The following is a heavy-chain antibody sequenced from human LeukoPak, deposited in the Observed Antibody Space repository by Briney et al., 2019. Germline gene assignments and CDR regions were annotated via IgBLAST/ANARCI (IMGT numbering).Heavy chain of an antibody. D-gene: IGHD1-26*01. V-gene: IGHV4-59*08. CDR2: IYYSGST. J-gene: IGHJ4*02. Sequence: SETLSLTCTVSGGSISSYYWSWIRQPPGKGLEWIGYIYYSGSTNYNPSLKSRVTISVDTSKNQFSLKLSSVTAADTAVYYCARHEWELLDLDYRGQGTLVTVSS. CDR1: GGSISSYY. CDR3: ARHEWELLDLDY.